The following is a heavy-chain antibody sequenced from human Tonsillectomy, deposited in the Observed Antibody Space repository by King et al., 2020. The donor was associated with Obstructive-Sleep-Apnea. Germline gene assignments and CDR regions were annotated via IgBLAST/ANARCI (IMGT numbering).Heavy chain of an antibody. V-gene: IGHV3-7*01. CDR2: IKQDGSEK. Sequence: VQLVESGGGLVQPGGSLRLSCAASGFIYSNYWMSWVRQAPGKGLEWVANIKQDGSEKYFVDSVKGRFTISRDNTKNSLYLEMNSLTAEDSAVYYCAREAVRGGYCFDSWGQGTLVTVSS. D-gene: IGHD3-10*01. CDR1: GFIYSNYW. CDR3: AREAVRGGYCFDS. J-gene: IGHJ4*02.